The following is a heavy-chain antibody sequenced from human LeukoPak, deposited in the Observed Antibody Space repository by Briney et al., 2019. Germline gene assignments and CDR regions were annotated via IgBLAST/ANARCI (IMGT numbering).Heavy chain of an antibody. CDR2: INHSGST. CDR3: ARVRLWFGEYYFDY. J-gene: IGHJ4*02. D-gene: IGHD3-10*01. Sequence: SETLSLTCAVYGGSFSGYCWSWIRQPPGKGLEWIGEINHSGSTNYNPSLKSRVTISVDTSKNQFSLKLSSVTAADTAVYYCARVRLWFGEYYFDYWGQGTLVTVSS. CDR1: GGSFSGYC. V-gene: IGHV4-34*01.